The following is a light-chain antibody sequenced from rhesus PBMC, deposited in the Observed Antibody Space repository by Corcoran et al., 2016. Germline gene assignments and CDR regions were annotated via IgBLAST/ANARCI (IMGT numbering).Light chain of an antibody. CDR3: LQHSNWPFT. CDR1: QSVSSS. V-gene: IGKV3-24*01. Sequence: EIVMTQSPATLPLSPGERATLSCRASQSVSSSVAWYQQKPGQAPRFLIYGASRRATGIPDRFSGRGSGTDFTLTISSLEPEDVAVYYCLQHSNWPFTFGPGTKLDIK. CDR2: GAS. J-gene: IGKJ3*01.